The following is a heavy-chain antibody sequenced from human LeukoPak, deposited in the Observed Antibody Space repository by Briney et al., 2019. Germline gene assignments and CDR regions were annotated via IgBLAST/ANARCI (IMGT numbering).Heavy chain of an antibody. CDR2: IDFSGSA. Sequence: SQTLSLTCTVAGASITYVGYYWSWIRQHPGKCLELIGCIDFSGSAYYKPSLKSRVTISLDTSKNQFSLRLSSVTAANTAVYYSARDGFSRIVDFCGQGPLVIVSS. CDR1: GASITYVGYY. V-gene: IGHV4-31*03. CDR3: ARDGFSRIVDF. J-gene: IGHJ4*02. D-gene: IGHD3-22*01.